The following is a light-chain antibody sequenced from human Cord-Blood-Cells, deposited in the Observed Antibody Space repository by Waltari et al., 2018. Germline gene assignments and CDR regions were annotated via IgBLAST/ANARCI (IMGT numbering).Light chain of an antibody. Sequence: SYELTQPSSVSVSPGQTARITCSGDVLAKKYARWFQQKPGQAPVLVIYKDSERPSGIPERFSGSSSATTVTLTISGAQVEDEADYYCYSAADNNLVFGGGTKLTVL. CDR1: VLAKKY. J-gene: IGLJ2*01. CDR2: KDS. CDR3: YSAADNNLV. V-gene: IGLV3-27*01.